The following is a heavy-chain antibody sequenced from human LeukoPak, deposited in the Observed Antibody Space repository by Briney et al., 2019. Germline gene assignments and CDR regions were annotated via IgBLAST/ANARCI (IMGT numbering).Heavy chain of an antibody. D-gene: IGHD3-22*01. CDR1: VVTSSIYA. V-gene: IGHV1-69*06. Sequence: SVKVSCKASVVTSSIYAISGVRQAPGQGGEWMGRIIPIFGTANYAQKFQCRVTITADKSTSKAYMELSSLRSEDTAVYYCARDYYDSSGPAYWGQGTLVTVSS. CDR2: IIPIFGTA. J-gene: IGHJ4*02. CDR3: ARDYYDSSGPAY.